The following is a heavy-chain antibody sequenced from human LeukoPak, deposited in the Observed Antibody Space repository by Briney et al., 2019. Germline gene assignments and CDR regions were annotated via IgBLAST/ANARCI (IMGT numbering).Heavy chain of an antibody. D-gene: IGHD6-19*01. Sequence: ASVKVSCXASGYTFTGYYMHWVRQAPGQGLEWMGWINPNSGGTNYAQKFQGRVTMTRDTSISTAYMELSRLRSDDTAVYYCARTYSSGWPPKSWGQGTLVTVSS. J-gene: IGHJ4*02. CDR3: ARTYSSGWPPKS. CDR1: GYTFTGYY. V-gene: IGHV1-2*02. CDR2: INPNSGGT.